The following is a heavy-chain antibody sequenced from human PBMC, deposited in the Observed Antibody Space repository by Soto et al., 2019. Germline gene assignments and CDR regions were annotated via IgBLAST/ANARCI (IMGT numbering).Heavy chain of an antibody. CDR1: GFSLSTSGVG. CDR2: IYWDDNK. J-gene: IGHJ5*02. CDR3: AHRRSGLPPAA. V-gene: IGHV2-5*02. Sequence: SGPTLVNPTQTLTLTCTFSGFSLSTSGVGVGWIRQPPGKALEWLGLIYWDDNKNYRPSLKTRLTITRDTSKNQVVLTMTDMEPVDTATYYCAHRRSGLPPAAWGQGTLVTVSS. D-gene: IGHD2-2*01.